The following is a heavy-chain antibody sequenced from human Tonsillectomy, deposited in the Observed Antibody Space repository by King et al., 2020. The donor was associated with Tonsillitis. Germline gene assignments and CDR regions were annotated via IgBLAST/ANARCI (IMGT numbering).Heavy chain of an antibody. D-gene: IGHD1-26*01. Sequence: QLVQSGAEVKKPGASVKVSCKASGYTFTGYYLHWLRQAPGQGLEWMGWIDPNSGGTNYAQKFQGRVTMTRDTSISTAYMELSRLTSDDTAVYYCARDPAPSGIWYFDLWGRGTLVTVSS. CDR3: ARDPAPSGIWYFDL. CDR1: GYTFTGYY. CDR2: IDPNSGGT. J-gene: IGHJ2*01. V-gene: IGHV1-2*02.